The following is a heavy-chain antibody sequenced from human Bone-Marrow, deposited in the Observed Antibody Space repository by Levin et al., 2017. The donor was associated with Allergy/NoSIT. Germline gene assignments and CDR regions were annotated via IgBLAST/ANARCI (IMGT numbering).Heavy chain of an antibody. CDR1: GFTVSSNY. J-gene: IGHJ4*02. V-gene: IGHV3-53*01. Sequence: GESLKISCAASGFTVSSNYMSWVRQAPGKGLEWVSVIYSGGSTYYADSVKGRFTISRDNSKNTLYLQMNSLRAEDTAVYYCARYWGSDYWGQGTLVTVSS. D-gene: IGHD7-27*01. CDR3: ARYWGSDY. CDR2: IYSGGST.